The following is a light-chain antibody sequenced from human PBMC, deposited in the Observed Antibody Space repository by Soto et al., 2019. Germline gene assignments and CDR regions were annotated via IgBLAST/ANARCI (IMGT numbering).Light chain of an antibody. Sequence: QSALTQPASVSGSPGQSITISCTGTSSDVGTYNYVSWYPPHPGKAPKLMIYDVSNRPSGVSNRFSGSKSGNTASLTISGLQAEDEADYYCSSYTSSSTLLFGGGTKLTVL. V-gene: IGLV2-14*03. CDR1: SSDVGTYNY. CDR2: DVS. J-gene: IGLJ2*01. CDR3: SSYTSSSTLL.